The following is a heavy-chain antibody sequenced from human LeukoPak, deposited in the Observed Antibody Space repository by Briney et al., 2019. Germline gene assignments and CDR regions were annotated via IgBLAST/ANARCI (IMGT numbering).Heavy chain of an antibody. D-gene: IGHD6-19*01. Sequence: GGSLRLSCAASGFTFSSYWMHWVRQAPGKGLVWVSRINSDGSSTSYADSVKGRFTISRDNAKNTLYLQMNSLRAEDTAVYYCASDPSYSSGWSDYWGQGTLVTVSS. CDR1: GFTFSSYW. J-gene: IGHJ4*02. V-gene: IGHV3-74*01. CDR3: ASDPSYSSGWSDY. CDR2: INSDGSST.